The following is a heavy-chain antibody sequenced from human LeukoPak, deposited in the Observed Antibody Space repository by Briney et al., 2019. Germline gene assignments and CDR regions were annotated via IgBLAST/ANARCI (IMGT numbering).Heavy chain of an antibody. CDR3: ARGGYYDILTGYSSDPLDY. J-gene: IGHJ4*02. D-gene: IGHD3-9*01. CDR2: INPNSGGT. Sequence: ASVKVSCKASGYTFTSYGITWVRQAPGQGLEWMGWINPNSGGTNYAQKFQGRVTMTRDTSISTAYMELSRLRSDDTAVYYCARGGYYDILTGYSSDPLDYWGQGTLVTVSS. CDR1: GYTFTSYG. V-gene: IGHV1-2*02.